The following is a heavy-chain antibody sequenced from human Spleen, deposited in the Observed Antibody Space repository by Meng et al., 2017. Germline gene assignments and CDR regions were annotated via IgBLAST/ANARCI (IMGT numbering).Heavy chain of an antibody. V-gene: IGHV1-18*01. J-gene: IGHJ4*02. Sequence: QVQVVQSGAEVKRPGASVKVSCKASHYTLTRYGVSWFRQAPGQGLEWMGWISTYNGNTTYSQKFQGRVTMTTDTSTSIAYMELRSLRSDDTAVYYCTILSHCTGGTCYPYDYWGQGTLVTVSS. D-gene: IGHD2-15*01. CDR1: HYTLTRYG. CDR3: TILSHCTGGTCYPYDY. CDR2: ISTYNGNT.